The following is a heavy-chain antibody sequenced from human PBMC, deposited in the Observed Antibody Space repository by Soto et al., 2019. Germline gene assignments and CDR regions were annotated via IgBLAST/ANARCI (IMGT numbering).Heavy chain of an antibody. J-gene: IGHJ5*02. V-gene: IGHV4-59*01. D-gene: IGHD6-25*01. CDR2: IYYDGST. CDR3: ARDQLSSGLYVWFDP. CDR1: GGSISTYY. Sequence: HVQLQESGPGLVKPSETLSLTCTVSGGSISTYYWSWIRQPPGKGLEWIGYIYYDGSTSYNPSLRIRVTISVDTSKNQFSLILSSVTSADTAVYYCARDQLSSGLYVWFDPWGQGTLVTVSS.